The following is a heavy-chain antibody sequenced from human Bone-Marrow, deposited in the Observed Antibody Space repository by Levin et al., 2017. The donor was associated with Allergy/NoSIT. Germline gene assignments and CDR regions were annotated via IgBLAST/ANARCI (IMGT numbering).Heavy chain of an antibody. CDR1: GFTFSTYD. J-gene: IGHJ6*02. Sequence: GESLKISCAASGFTFSTYDMTWVRQAPGKGLEWVASITSASVSIYYADSVEGRFTISRDNAKNSLFLQMNSLRAEDTAIYFCARDWVVPSLYYGLDVWGQGTTVTVSS. CDR2: ITSASVSI. V-gene: IGHV3-21*01. D-gene: IGHD6-19*01. CDR3: ARDWVVPSLYYGLDV.